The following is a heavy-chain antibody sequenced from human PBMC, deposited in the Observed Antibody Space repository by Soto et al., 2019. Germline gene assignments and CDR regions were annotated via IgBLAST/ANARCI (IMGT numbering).Heavy chain of an antibody. Sequence: QVQLVQSGAEVKKPGASVKVSCKASGYTFTSYGISWVRQAPGQGLEWMGWISAYNGNTNYAQKLQGRVTMTTDTYTSTAYMELRSLRSDDTAVYYCARERGVSDCSSTSCDPTRYYYYYYMDVWGKGTTVTVSS. CDR1: GYTFTSYG. CDR2: ISAYNGNT. D-gene: IGHD2-2*01. J-gene: IGHJ6*03. CDR3: ARERGVSDCSSTSCDPTRYYYYYYMDV. V-gene: IGHV1-18*01.